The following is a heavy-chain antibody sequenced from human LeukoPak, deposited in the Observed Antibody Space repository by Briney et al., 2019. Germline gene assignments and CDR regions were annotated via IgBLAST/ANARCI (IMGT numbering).Heavy chain of an antibody. V-gene: IGHV3-23*01. CDR1: GLIFSSYV. D-gene: IGHD4-17*01. J-gene: IGHJ5*02. CDR2: ITVSGGRT. CDR3: AKGIDYGDFSWFDP. Sequence: GGSLRLSCAASGLIFSSYVMSWVRQAPGKGLEWVSTITVSGGRTYYADSVKGRFTISRDNSKNTLYLQMNSLRAEDTAVYYCAKGIDYGDFSWFDPWGQGTLVTVSS.